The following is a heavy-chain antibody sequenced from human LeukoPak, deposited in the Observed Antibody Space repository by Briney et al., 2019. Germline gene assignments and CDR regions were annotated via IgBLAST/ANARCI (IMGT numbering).Heavy chain of an antibody. CDR2: ISWDGGST. J-gene: IGHJ6*03. CDR3: ARDRLVDHQFYYMDV. D-gene: IGHD6-25*01. CDR1: GFTFDDYA. Sequence: GGSLRLSCAASGFTFDDYAMHWVRQAPGKGLEWVSLISWDGGSTYCADSVKGRFTISRDNAKNSLYLQMSSLRVEDTALYYCARDRLVDHQFYYMDVWGKGTTVTVSS. V-gene: IGHV3-43D*03.